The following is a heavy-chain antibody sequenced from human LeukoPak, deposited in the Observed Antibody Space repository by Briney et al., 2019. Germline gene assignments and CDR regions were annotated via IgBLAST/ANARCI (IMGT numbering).Heavy chain of an antibody. V-gene: IGHV4-59*01. CDR1: GGPISSYY. Sequence: SETLSLTCTVSGGPISSYYWSWIRQPPGKGLEWIGYIYYSGSTNYNPSLKSRVTISVDTSKNQFSLKLSSVTAADTAVYYCARDLGYSSGWYRTNYFDYWGQGTLVTVSS. CDR2: IYYSGST. J-gene: IGHJ4*02. D-gene: IGHD6-19*01. CDR3: ARDLGYSSGWYRTNYFDY.